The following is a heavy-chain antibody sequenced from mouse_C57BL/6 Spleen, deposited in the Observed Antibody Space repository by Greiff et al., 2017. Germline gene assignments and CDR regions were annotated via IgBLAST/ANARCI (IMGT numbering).Heavy chain of an antibody. CDR1: GYAFSSYW. V-gene: IGHV1-80*01. Sequence: QVQLQQSGAELVKPGASVKISCKASGYAFSSYWMNWVKQRPGKGLEWIGQIYPGDGDTNYNGKFKGKATLTADKSSSTAYLQLSSLTSEDSAVYFSAREPDWDAFDDWGKGTTLTVSS. J-gene: IGHJ2*01. CDR3: AREPDWDAFDD. CDR2: IYPGDGDT. D-gene: IGHD4-1*01.